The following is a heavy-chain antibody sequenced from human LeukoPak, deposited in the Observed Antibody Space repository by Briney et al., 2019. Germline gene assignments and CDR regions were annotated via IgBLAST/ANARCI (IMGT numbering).Heavy chain of an antibody. CDR2: ISGSGDST. V-gene: IGHV3-23*01. CDR1: GVTFSGYS. D-gene: IGHD5-24*01. CDR3: AKDHFPRRVGYNGGESDY. J-gene: IGHJ4*02. Sequence: GGSLRLSCSTSGVTFSGYSMNWVRQAPGKGLEWVSSISGSGDSTDYADSVKGRFTISRDNSKNTLYLQMNSLRVEDTAVYYCAKDHFPRRVGYNGGESDYWGQGTLVTISS.